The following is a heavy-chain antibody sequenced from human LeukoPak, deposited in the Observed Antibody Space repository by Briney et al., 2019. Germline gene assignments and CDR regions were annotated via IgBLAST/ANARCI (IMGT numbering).Heavy chain of an antibody. V-gene: IGHV3-7*01. Sequence: GGSLRLSCSVSGFTFGSFWMSWVRQAPGKGLEWMANLNGDGTEKYYADSVKGRFTVSRDNTKNTFFLQMNSLRVDDTALYYCARDNGRFCDDSWGQGTLVTVSP. J-gene: IGHJ4*02. CDR1: GFTFGSFW. CDR3: ARDNGRFCDDS. CDR2: LNGDGTEK. D-gene: IGHD2-8*01.